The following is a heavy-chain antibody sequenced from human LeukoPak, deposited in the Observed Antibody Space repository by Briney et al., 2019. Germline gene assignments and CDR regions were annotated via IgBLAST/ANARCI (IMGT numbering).Heavy chain of an antibody. CDR3: ARGGYSFYNF. D-gene: IGHD5-12*01. CDR2: IYYSGST. CDR1: GGSISSSSYY. J-gene: IGHJ4*02. V-gene: IGHV4-39*07. Sequence: PSETLSLTCTVSGGSISSSSYYWGWIRQPPGKGLEWIGSIYYSGSTYYNPSLESRVTISVDTSKNQVLLRLNSVTAADTAVYFCARGGYSFYNFWGQGTLVTVSS.